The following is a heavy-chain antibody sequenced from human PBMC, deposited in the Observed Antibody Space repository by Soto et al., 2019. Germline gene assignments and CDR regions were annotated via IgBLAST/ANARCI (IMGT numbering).Heavy chain of an antibody. D-gene: IGHD6-25*01. V-gene: IGHV1-69*18. CDR3: ARRLDDRADAALDV. CDR2: VIPLFGTT. Sequence: QVQLVQSGAEVRKPGSSVKVSCKPSGGTFTTYTIYWVRQAPGQGLEWMGRVIPLFGTTKYAQNFQDRVTISSEESTSTADLELSSLRSEDTAVYYCARRLDDRADAALDVGGEGTAVTVSA. J-gene: IGHJ3*01. CDR1: GGTFTTYT.